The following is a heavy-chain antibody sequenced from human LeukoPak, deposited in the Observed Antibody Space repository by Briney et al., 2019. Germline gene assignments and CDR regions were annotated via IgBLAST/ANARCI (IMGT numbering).Heavy chain of an antibody. CDR3: ARRGAAAGLGWFDP. J-gene: IGHJ5*02. V-gene: IGHV4-34*01. CDR1: GGSFSGYY. D-gene: IGHD6-13*01. CDR2: INHSGST. Sequence: SETLSLTCAVYGGSFSGYYWSWIRQPPGKGLEWIGEINHSGSTNYNPSLKSRVTISVDTSKNQFSLKLSSVTAADTAVYYCARRGAAAGLGWFDPWGQGTLVTVSS.